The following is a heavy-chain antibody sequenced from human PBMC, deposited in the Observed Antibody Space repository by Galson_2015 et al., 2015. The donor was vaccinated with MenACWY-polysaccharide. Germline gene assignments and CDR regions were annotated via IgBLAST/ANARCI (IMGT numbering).Heavy chain of an antibody. V-gene: IGHV4-61*02. Sequence: TLSLTCIVSGGSISSGTYYWSWIRQSAGEELEWIGRIYTSGSTNYNPSLRSRVTISLDTSKNQFSLKLSSVTAADTAVYYCTRATFGLYGMDIWGQGTTVTVSS. CDR3: TRATFGLYGMDI. CDR2: IYTSGST. D-gene: IGHD3-16*01. CDR1: GGSISSGTYY. J-gene: IGHJ6*02.